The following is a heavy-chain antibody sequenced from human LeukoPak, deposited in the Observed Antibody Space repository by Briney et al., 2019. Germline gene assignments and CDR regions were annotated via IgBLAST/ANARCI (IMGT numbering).Heavy chain of an antibody. J-gene: IGHJ4*02. CDR3: ASAPRIFGVALDY. CDR2: INHSGST. V-gene: IGHV4-34*01. CDR1: GGSFSDYY. Sequence: SETLSLTCAVYGGSFSDYYWNCIRQPPGKGLEWIGEINHSGSTTYNPSLKSRVTISVDTSKNQFSLKLSSVTAADTAVYYCASAPRIFGVALDYWGQGTLVTVSS. D-gene: IGHD3-3*02.